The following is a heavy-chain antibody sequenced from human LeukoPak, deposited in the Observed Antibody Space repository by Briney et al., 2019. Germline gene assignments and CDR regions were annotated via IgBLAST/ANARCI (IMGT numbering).Heavy chain of an antibody. CDR1: GYTFTSYG. V-gene: IGHV1-18*01. D-gene: IGHD5-12*01. J-gene: IGHJ5*02. CDR2: ISAYNGNT. Sequence: GASVKVSCKASGYTFTSYGISWVRQAPGQGLEWMGWISAYNGNTNYAQKLQGRVTMTTDTSTSTAYMELSRLRSDDTAVYYCARGSVPTKYSGYDYFGSGWFDPWGQGTLVTVSS. CDR3: ARGSVPTKYSGYDYFGSGWFDP.